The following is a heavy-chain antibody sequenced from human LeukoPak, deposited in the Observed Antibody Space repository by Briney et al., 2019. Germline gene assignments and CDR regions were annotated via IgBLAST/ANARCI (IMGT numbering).Heavy chain of an antibody. Sequence: ASVKVSCKASGYTFTGYYMHWVRQAPGQGLEWMGWMNPNSGNTGYAQKFQGRVTITRNTSISTAYMELSSLRSEDTAVYYCARGVRWRTTGTTERRYYFDYWGQGTLVTVSS. CDR2: MNPNSGNT. CDR3: ARGVRWRTTGTTERRYYFDY. CDR1: GYTFTGYY. J-gene: IGHJ4*02. D-gene: IGHD1-1*01. V-gene: IGHV1-8*03.